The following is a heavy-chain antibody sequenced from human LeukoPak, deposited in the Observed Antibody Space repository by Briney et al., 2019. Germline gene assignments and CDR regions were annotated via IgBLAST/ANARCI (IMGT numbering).Heavy chain of an antibody. D-gene: IGHD3-3*01. CDR2: IYDSGST. J-gene: IGHJ4*02. CDR1: GGSISSNNYF. CDR3: QSRFLEWLLDY. Sequence: SETLSLTCTVSGGSISSNNYFWGWIRQPPGKGLEWIGSIYDSGSTYYNPSLKSRVTISVDTSKNQFSLKLNSVTAADTAMYYCQSRFLEWLLDYWGQGTLVAVSS. V-gene: IGHV4-39*01.